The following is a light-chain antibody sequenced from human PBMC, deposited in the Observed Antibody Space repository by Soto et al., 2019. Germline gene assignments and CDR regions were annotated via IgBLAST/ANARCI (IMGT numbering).Light chain of an antibody. Sequence: QSVLTQPPSVSEAPGQRVTISCTGSSANIGAGYEAHWYQQVPGTATKPLIYENNNRPSGVPDRFSGSKSGTSASLAITGLQAEDEAEYYCQSYDSSLSGYVFGTGTKLTVL. CDR1: SANIGAGYE. V-gene: IGLV1-40*01. CDR3: QSYDSSLSGYV. CDR2: ENN. J-gene: IGLJ1*01.